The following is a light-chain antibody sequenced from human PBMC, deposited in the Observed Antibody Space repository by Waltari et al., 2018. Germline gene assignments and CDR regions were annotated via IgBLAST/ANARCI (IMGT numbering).Light chain of an antibody. Sequence: QSVLTQPPSVSGAPGQRVTISCTGRSSNTGAGSDAHRYQQLPGPAPNLLIYGNSNRPSGVPDRFSGSKSGTSASLAITGLQAEDEADYYCQSYDSSLSGVVFGGGTKLTVL. V-gene: IGLV1-40*01. CDR3: QSYDSSLSGVV. J-gene: IGLJ2*01. CDR1: SSNTGAGSD. CDR2: GNS.